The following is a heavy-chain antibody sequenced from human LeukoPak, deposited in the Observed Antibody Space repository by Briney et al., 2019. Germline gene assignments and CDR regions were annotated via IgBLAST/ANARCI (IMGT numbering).Heavy chain of an antibody. CDR1: GFTFSDYY. CDR3: ARDEARGYDFRPQDH. V-gene: IGHV3-11*04. Sequence: GGSLRLSCAASGFTFSDYYMSWIRQAPGKGLEWVSYISYDGNSMYYADSVKGRFTISRDNAKKSFYLQINSLRVEDTAVYYCARDEARGYDFRPQDHWGQGTLVSVSS. J-gene: IGHJ4*02. CDR2: ISYDGNSM. D-gene: IGHD3-3*01.